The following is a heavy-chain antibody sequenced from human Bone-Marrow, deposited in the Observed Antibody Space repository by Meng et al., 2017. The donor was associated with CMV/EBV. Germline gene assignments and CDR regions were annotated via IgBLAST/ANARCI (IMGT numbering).Heavy chain of an antibody. V-gene: IGHV3-11*01. CDR2: ISSSGSTI. CDR1: GFTFSDYY. J-gene: IGHJ5*02. Sequence: GESLKISCAASGFTFSDYYMSWIRQAPGKGLEWVSYISSSGSTIYYADSVKGRSTISRDNSKNTLYLQMNSLRAEDTAVYYCAKSALSRRYCSSTSCYGLWFDPWAQGTLVTVPS. D-gene: IGHD2-2*01. CDR3: AKSALSRRYCSSTSCYGLWFDP.